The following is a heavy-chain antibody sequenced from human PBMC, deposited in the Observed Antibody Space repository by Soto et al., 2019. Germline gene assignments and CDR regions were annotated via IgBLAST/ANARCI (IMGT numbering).Heavy chain of an antibody. CDR1: GYTFSNYG. CDR2: ISAYNGNT. Sequence: QIHLVQSGAEVKKPGASVKVSCKTSGYTFSNYGISWVRQAPGQGLEWMGWISAYNGNTNYAQKSQDRVTMTTDTSTDTAYRELRILRADDTAVYYCTTYTGNYSVLDYWGQGTLVTVSS. J-gene: IGHJ4*02. V-gene: IGHV1-18*04. CDR3: TTYTGNYSVLDY. D-gene: IGHD1-26*01.